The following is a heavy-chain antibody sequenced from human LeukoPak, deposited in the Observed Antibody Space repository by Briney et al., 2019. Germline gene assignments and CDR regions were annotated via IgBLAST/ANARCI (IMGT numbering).Heavy chain of an antibody. V-gene: IGHV3-23*01. D-gene: IGHD5-12*01. J-gene: IGHJ4*02. CDR1: GFSLSNSA. CDR3: AKGAYDYIEMGYFDY. Sequence: PGGSLRLSCAASGFSLSNSAMSWVRQAPGKGLEWVSLIIASSGSTFYADSVKGRFTISRDNSKNTLYLQMNSLRAEDTAVYYCAKGAYDYIEMGYFDYWDQGTLVTVSS. CDR2: IIASSGST.